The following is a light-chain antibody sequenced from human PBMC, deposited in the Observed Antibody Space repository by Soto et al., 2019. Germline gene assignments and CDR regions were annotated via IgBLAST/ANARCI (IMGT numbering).Light chain of an antibody. V-gene: IGLV2-14*01. J-gene: IGLJ1*01. CDR3: SSYTSSSRNV. Sequence: QSALTQPASVSGSPGQSITISCTGTSSDVGGYNYVSWYQQHPGKAPKLMIYDVSNRPSGVSNRFSGSKSGNTASLTISGLQAEDEADCYCSSYTSSSRNVFGTGTKLTVL. CDR1: SSDVGGYNY. CDR2: DVS.